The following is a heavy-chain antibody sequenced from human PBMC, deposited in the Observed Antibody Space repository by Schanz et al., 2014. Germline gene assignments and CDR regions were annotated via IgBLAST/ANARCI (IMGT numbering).Heavy chain of an antibody. D-gene: IGHD2-21*01. Sequence: EVQLVESGGGPIQPGGSLRLSCAVSGFTVNTNYMSWVRQAPGKGLEWISSMYINSGSTQYADSVKGRFIISRDSSKNTLFLQMNSLRAEDTAVYYCAKGQLLSYYFDYWGQGTLVTVSS. V-gene: IGHV3-53*01. CDR2: MYINSGST. J-gene: IGHJ4*02. CDR3: AKGQLLSYYFDY. CDR1: GFTVNTNY.